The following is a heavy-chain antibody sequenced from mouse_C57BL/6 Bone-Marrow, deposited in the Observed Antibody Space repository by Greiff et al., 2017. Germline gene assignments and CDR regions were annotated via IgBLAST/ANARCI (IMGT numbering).Heavy chain of an antibody. CDR1: GFTFSSYG. Sequence: EVMLVESGGDLVKPGGSLKLSCAASGFTFSSYGMSWVRQTPDKRLEWVATISSGGSYTYYPDSVKGRFTISRDNAKNTLYLQMSSLKSEDTAMYYCARLPYDYGSSYGWFAYWGQGTLVTVSA. CDR3: ARLPYDYGSSYGWFAY. V-gene: IGHV5-6*01. J-gene: IGHJ3*01. D-gene: IGHD1-1*01. CDR2: ISSGGSYT.